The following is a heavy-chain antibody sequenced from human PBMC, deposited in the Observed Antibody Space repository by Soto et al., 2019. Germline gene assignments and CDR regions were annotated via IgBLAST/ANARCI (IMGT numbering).Heavy chain of an antibody. D-gene: IGHD1-26*01. V-gene: IGHV3-23*01. CDR2: IHGSGETT. CDR3: AGRSSGSYYAAFDV. Sequence: EEQLLESGGGLVQPGGSLRLSCAASGFTFSTYPMTWVRQAPGKGLEWVSSIHGSGETTYYAESVKGRFIISRDNSKNTLYLQMDSLRVDDTAVYFCAGRSSGSYYAAFDVWGQGTVVTVSS. CDR1: GFTFSTYP. J-gene: IGHJ3*01.